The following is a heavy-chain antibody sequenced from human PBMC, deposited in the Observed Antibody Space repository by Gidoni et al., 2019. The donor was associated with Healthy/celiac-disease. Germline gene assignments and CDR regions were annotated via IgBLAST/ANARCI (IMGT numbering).Heavy chain of an antibody. Sequence: QVQLVESGGGVVQPGRSLGLSCAASGFTFSSYGMDWVRQAPGTGLEWVAVIWYDGSNKYYADSVKGRFTISRDNSKNTLYLQMNSLRAEDTAVYYCARGAGTRNWYFDLWGRGTLVTVSS. J-gene: IGHJ2*01. CDR1: GFTFSSYG. CDR2: IWYDGSNK. V-gene: IGHV3-33*01. CDR3: ARGAGTRNWYFDL. D-gene: IGHD6-19*01.